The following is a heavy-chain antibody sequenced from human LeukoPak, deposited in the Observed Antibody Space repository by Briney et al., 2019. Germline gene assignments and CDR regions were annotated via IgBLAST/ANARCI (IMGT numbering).Heavy chain of an antibody. Sequence: GGSLRLSCTASGFTFGDYAMSWFRQAPGKGLEWVGFIRSKAYGGTTEYAASVKGRFTISRDDSKSIAYLQMNSLKTEDTAVYYCTRDREQPEYSSSWYFYYYYYYYMDVWGKGTTVTVSS. J-gene: IGHJ6*03. CDR1: GFTFGDYA. CDR2: IRSKAYGGTT. CDR3: TRDREQPEYSSSWYFYYYYYYYMDV. D-gene: IGHD6-13*01. V-gene: IGHV3-49*03.